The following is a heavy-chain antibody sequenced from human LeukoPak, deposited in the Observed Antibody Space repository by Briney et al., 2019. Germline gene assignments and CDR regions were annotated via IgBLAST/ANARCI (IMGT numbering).Heavy chain of an antibody. CDR3: ARARSGKWGFDY. Sequence: SENLSLTCTVYGGSFSGYYWSWIRQPPGRGLEWIGEINHSGSINYNPSLKSRVTISVDTSKNQFSLKLSSVTAADTAVYYCARARSGKWGFDYWGQGTLVTVSS. CDR2: INHSGSI. CDR1: GGSFSGYY. D-gene: IGHD1-26*01. V-gene: IGHV4-34*01. J-gene: IGHJ4*02.